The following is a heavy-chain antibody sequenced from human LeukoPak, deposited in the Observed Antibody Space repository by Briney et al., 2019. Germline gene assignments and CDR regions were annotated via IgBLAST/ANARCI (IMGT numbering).Heavy chain of an antibody. CDR2: IIPIFGTA. Sequence: ASVKVSCKASGGTFSSYAISWVRQAPGQGLEWMGGIIPIFGTANYAQKFQGRVTITADESTSTAYMELSSLRSEDTAVYYCVRVWALYSSGWYHFDYWSQGTLVTVSS. D-gene: IGHD6-19*01. CDR1: GGTFSSYA. CDR3: VRVWALYSSGWYHFDY. V-gene: IGHV1-69*13. J-gene: IGHJ4*02.